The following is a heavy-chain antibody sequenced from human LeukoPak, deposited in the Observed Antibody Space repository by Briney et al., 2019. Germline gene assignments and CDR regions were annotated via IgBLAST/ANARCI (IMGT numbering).Heavy chain of an antibody. CDR3: ARDLGTPYYFDY. CDR2: ISDGGGST. V-gene: IGHV3-23*01. J-gene: IGHJ4*02. Sequence: SGGSLRLSCAASGFTFSSYVMSWVRQAPGKGLEWVSGISDGGGSTYYADSVKGRFTISRDNSKNTLFLQLNSLRAEDTAVYYCARDLGTPYYFDYWGQGTLVTVSS. CDR1: GFTFSSYV. D-gene: IGHD7-27*01.